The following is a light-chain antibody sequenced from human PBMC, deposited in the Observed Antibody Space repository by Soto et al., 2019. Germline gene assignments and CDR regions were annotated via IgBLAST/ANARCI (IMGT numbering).Light chain of an antibody. CDR1: SNDVGGYNF. Sequence: QSALTQPRSVSGSPGQSVTISCSGTSNDVGGYNFVSWYQQYPGKDPKVILYDVSERPSGVPDRFFGSKSGNTASLTISGLQADDEADYYCCSYAGTSVLFGGGTRLTVL. CDR2: DVS. CDR3: CSYAGTSVL. V-gene: IGLV2-11*01. J-gene: IGLJ3*02.